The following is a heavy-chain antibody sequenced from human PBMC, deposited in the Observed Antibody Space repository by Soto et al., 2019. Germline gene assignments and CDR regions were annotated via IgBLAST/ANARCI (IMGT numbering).Heavy chain of an antibody. D-gene: IGHD5-18*01. CDR1: GLTFSSNA. Sequence: GGSLRLSCAASGLTFSSNAMSCVRQAPGKGLEWVSGISSSGGSTYYADSVKGRFTISRDNSKNMLYLQMNNLRAEDTAVYYCWNGQRRDLFAYRAQRTFVPGSS. CDR3: WNGQRRDLFAY. V-gene: IGHV3-23*01. J-gene: IGHJ4*01. CDR2: ISSSGGST.